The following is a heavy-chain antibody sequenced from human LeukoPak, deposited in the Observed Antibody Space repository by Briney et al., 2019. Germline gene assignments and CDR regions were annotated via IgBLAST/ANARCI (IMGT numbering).Heavy chain of an antibody. CDR2: ISSSSTYI. V-gene: IGHV3-21*01. CDR1: GFSFSSYY. J-gene: IGHJ4*02. CDR3: VREIHGSFDC. Sequence: GESVRLSCAASGFSFSSYYVNWVRQAPGKGLEWVSCISSSSTYIYYADSVRGRFAISRDNAKNSLYLQMNSLRAEDTAVYYCVREIHGSFDCWGQGRLVTVSS.